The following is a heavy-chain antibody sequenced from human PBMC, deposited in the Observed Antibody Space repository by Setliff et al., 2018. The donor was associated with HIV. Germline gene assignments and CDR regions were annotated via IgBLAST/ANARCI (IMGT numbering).Heavy chain of an antibody. CDR2: INQSGRS. D-gene: IGHD4-4*01. J-gene: IGHJ6*02. CDR1: SGSLSGYY. CDR3: ARQLTNYYYGMDV. Sequence: PSETLSLTCAVYSGSLSGYYWNWIRQPPGKGLEWIGEINQSGRSNYNPSLKSRVIISIDTSKNQFALKLSSVTAADTAMYYCARQLTNYYYGMDVWGQGTTVTVSS. V-gene: IGHV4-34*01.